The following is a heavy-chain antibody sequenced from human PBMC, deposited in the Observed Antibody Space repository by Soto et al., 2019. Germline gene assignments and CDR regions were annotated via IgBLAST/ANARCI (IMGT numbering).Heavy chain of an antibody. Sequence: GGSLRLSCAASGFTFSSYAMSWVRQAPGKGLEWVSAISGSGGSTYYADSVKGRFTISRDNSKNTLYLQMNSLRDEDTAVYYCASEPYRNYYYYYYGMDVWGQGTTVTVSS. CDR1: GFTFSSYA. V-gene: IGHV3-23*01. CDR3: ASEPYRNYYYYYYGMDV. D-gene: IGHD4-4*01. CDR2: ISGSGGST. J-gene: IGHJ6*02.